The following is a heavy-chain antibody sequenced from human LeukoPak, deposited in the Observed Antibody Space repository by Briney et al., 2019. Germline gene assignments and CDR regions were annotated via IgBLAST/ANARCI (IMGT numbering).Heavy chain of an antibody. J-gene: IGHJ3*02. CDR1: GFTFSSYA. D-gene: IGHD1-26*01. CDR2: ISGSGGST. CDR3: AKESGRILKWAFDI. Sequence: GGSLRLSCAASGFTFSSYAMSWVRQAPGKGLEWVSAISGSGGSTYYADSVKGRFTISRDNAKNSLYLQMNSLRAEDTALYYCAKESGRILKWAFDIWGQGTMVTVSS. V-gene: IGHV3-23*01.